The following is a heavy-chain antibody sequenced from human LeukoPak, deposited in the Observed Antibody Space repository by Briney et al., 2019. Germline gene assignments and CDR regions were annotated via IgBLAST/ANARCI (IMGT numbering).Heavy chain of an antibody. J-gene: IGHJ5*02. D-gene: IGHD2-21*01. Sequence: PSETLSLTCNVFGVFISNYFWSWLRQPAGKGLEWIGRFYASGTTYYNPSLRSRVTLSMDTSKNHFSLKLTSVTAADTAVYYCARTHCGGGSCDTFDPWGQGTLVTVSS. CDR3: ARTHCGGGSCDTFDP. V-gene: IGHV4-4*07. CDR2: FYASGTT. CDR1: GVFISNYF.